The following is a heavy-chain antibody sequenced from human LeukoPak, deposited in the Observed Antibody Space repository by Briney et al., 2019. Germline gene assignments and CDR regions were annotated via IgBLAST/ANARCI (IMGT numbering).Heavy chain of an antibody. D-gene: IGHD6-13*01. V-gene: IGHV3-30*02. CDR1: GFTFSSYG. J-gene: IGHJ4*02. CDR2: IRYDGSNK. Sequence: GGSLRLSCAASGFTFSSYGMHWVRQAPGKGLEWVAFIRYDGSNKYYADSVKGRFTISRDNSKNTLYLQMNSLRAEDTAVYYCAKDRPSYSSSGRLFDYWGRGTLVTVSS. CDR3: AKDRPSYSSSGRLFDY.